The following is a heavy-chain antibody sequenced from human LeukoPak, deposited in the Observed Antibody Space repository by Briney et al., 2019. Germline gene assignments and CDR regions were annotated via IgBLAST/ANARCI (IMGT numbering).Heavy chain of an antibody. J-gene: IGHJ6*03. CDR1: VYTHTEFS. Sequence: SSVKVSCKVSVYTHTEFSRHWVRQAPGKGLEWVGGWDRGDGETIYAQKFQGRVTMTENTSTETPYMELSSLRSDDTDVYYCRTLHTAGPQNYYYYYMDIWGKGTTVTVSS. V-gene: IGHV1-24*01. CDR3: RTLHTAGPQNYYYYYMDI. CDR2: WDRGDGET. D-gene: IGHD6-19*01.